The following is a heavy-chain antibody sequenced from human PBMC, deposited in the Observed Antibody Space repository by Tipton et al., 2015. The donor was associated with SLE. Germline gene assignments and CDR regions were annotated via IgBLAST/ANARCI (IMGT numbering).Heavy chain of an antibody. Sequence: LRLSCTVSGGSISSSSYYWGWIRQPPGKGLEWIGSIYYSGSTYYNPSLKSRVTISVDTSKNQFSLKLSSVTAADTAVYYCARVGVVTPFDYWGQGTLVTVSS. V-gene: IGHV4-39*07. J-gene: IGHJ4*02. D-gene: IGHD4-23*01. CDR1: GGSISSSSYY. CDR2: IYYSGST. CDR3: ARVGVVTPFDY.